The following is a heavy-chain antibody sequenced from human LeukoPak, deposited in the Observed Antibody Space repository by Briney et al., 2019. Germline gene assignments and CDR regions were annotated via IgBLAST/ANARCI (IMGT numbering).Heavy chain of an antibody. CDR3: ARVVTMVRGVIITVPDYGMDV. V-gene: IGHV4-30-4*01. CDR1: GGSISGGDYY. CDR2: IYYSGST. J-gene: IGHJ6*04. D-gene: IGHD3-10*01. Sequence: PSQTLSLTCTVSGGSISGGDYYWSWIRQPPGKGLEWIGYIYYSGSTYYNPSLKSRVTISVDTSKNQFSLKLSSVTAADTAVYYCARVVTMVRGVIITVPDYGMDVWGKGTTVTVSS.